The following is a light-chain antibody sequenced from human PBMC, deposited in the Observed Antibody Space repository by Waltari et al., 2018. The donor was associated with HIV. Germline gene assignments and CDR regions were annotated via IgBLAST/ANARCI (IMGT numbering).Light chain of an antibody. J-gene: IGLJ3*02. Sequence: QSALTQPASVSGSPGQSITISCTGTSSDYNSVSWYQHHPGKAPKVIIYEVSNRPSGVSNRFSGSKSGYTASLTISWLQAEDEADYFCTSYISSSTPVFGGGTKVTVL. CDR3: TSYISSSTPV. CDR2: EVS. V-gene: IGLV2-14*01. CDR1: SSDYNS.